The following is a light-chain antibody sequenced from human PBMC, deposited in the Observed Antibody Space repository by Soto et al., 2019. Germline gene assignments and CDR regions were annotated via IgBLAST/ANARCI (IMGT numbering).Light chain of an antibody. CDR1: QGISTY. CDR2: AAS. V-gene: IGKV1-27*01. CDR3: QKYHSAPRT. J-gene: IGKJ1*01. Sequence: DIQMTQSPSSLSASVGDRVTITCRASQGISTYLAWYQQKPGKVPHLLISAASTLQSGVPSRFSGSGSGTDFTITINSLQPEDVAPYYCQKYHSAPRTFGQETKVEIK.